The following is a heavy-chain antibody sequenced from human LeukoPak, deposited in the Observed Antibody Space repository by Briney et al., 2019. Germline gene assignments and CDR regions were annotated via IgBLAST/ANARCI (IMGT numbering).Heavy chain of an antibody. CDR2: IYHSGST. CDR1: GYSISSGYY. Sequence: SETLSLTCTVSGYSISSGYYWGWIRQPPGKGLEWIGSIYHSGSTYYNPSLKSRVTISVDTSKNQFSLKLSSVTAADTAVYYCARVFLSPRIAAAGTRVDYWGQGTLVTVSS. J-gene: IGHJ4*02. V-gene: IGHV4-38-2*02. CDR3: ARVFLSPRIAAAGTRVDY. D-gene: IGHD6-13*01.